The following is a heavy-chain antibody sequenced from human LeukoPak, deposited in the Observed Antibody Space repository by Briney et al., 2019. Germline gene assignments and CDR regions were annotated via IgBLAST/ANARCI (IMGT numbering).Heavy chain of an antibody. D-gene: IGHD3-3*02. CDR2: INHSGST. V-gene: IGHV4-34*01. Sequence: SETLSLTCAVYGGSFSGYYWRWIRQPPGKGLEWIGEINHSGSTNYNPSLKSRVTISVDTSKNQFSLKLSSVTAADTAVYYCARGGGLARPTRFDYWGQGTLVTVSS. CDR1: GGSFSGYY. CDR3: ARGGGLARPTRFDY. J-gene: IGHJ4*02.